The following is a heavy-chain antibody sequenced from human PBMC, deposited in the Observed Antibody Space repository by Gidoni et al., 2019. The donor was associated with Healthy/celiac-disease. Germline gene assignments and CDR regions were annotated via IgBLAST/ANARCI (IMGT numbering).Heavy chain of an antibody. J-gene: IGHJ4*02. CDR2: INHSGST. Sequence: QVQLQQWGAGLLKPSETLSLTCAVYGGSFSGYYWSWIRQPPGKGLEWIGEINHSGSTNYTPSLKSRVTISVDTSKNQFSLKLRSVTAADTAVYYCARGYPETVTTSSWCDYWGQGTLVTVSS. CDR1: GGSFSGYY. D-gene: IGHD4-17*01. CDR3: ARGYPETVTTSSWCDY. V-gene: IGHV4-34*01.